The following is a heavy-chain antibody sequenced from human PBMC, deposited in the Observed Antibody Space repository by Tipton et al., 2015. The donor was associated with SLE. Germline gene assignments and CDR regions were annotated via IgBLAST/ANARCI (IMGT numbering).Heavy chain of an antibody. J-gene: IGHJ4*02. V-gene: IGHV3-11*01. D-gene: IGHD5-18*01. CDR3: AREGNPGYMHDFDL. CDR1: GFTFSIYA. CDR2: VSDSSGTI. Sequence: SLRLSCAASGFTFSIYAMSWIRQAPGKGLEWVSYVSDSSGTIYYAHSVRGRFTISRDNAKKSLYLQMNNLRAEDTAVYYCAREGNPGYMHDFDLWGQGTLVTVSS.